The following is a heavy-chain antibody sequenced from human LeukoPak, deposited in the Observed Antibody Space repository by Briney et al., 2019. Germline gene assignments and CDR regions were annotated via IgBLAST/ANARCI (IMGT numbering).Heavy chain of an antibody. J-gene: IGHJ4*02. CDR1: GFTFSSYA. CDR3: AKHGYCSGISCFFDF. Sequence: GGSLRLSCAASGFTFSSYAMSWVRQAPGKGLEWVSGISGSGPYTFYMDSVKGRFTISRDSSKNTLYLQMNSLRAEDTALYYCAKHGYCSGISCFFDFWGQGTLVTVSS. CDR2: ISGSGPYT. D-gene: IGHD2-2*03. V-gene: IGHV3-23*01.